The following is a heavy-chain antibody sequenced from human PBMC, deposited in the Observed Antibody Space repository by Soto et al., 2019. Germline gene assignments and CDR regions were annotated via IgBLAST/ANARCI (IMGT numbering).Heavy chain of an antibody. V-gene: IGHV3-30*18. CDR2: ISYDGSNK. Sequence: ESVGGVVQPGRSLRLSCAASGFTFSSYGMHWVRQAPGKGLEWVAVISYDGSNKYYADSVKGRFTISRDNSKNTLYLQMNSLRAEDTAVYYCAKDDTVTTWTFDYWGQGTLVTVSS. J-gene: IGHJ4*02. D-gene: IGHD4-4*01. CDR3: AKDDTVTTWTFDY. CDR1: GFTFSSYG.